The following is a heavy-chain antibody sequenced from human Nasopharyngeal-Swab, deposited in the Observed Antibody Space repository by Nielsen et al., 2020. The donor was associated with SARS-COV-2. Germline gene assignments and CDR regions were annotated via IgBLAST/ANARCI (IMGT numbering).Heavy chain of an antibody. CDR2: IYYGGST. J-gene: IGHJ6*02. D-gene: IGHD3-16*01. V-gene: IGHV4-59*01. Sequence: WIRQPPGKGLEWIGYIYYGGSTNYNPSLKSRVTISVDTSKNQFSLKLSSVTAADTAVYYCASMRPRYYYGMDVWGQGTTVTVSS. CDR3: ASMRPRYYYGMDV.